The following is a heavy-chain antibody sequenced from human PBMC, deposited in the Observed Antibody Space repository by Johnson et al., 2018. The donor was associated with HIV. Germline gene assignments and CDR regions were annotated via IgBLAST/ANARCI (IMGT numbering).Heavy chain of an antibody. Sequence: VQLVESGGGLVQPGGSLRLSCAASGFTFSSYAMSWVRQAPGKGLEWVSAISGSGGSTYYADSVKGRFTIPRDNSKNTLYLQMNSLRAEDTAVYYCTTYTTMVTMYVEIKGGAFDIWGQGTMVTVS. D-gene: IGHD5-18*01. CDR3: TTYTTMVTMYVEIKGGAFDI. CDR2: ISGSGGST. V-gene: IGHV3-23*04. CDR1: GFTFSSYA. J-gene: IGHJ3*02.